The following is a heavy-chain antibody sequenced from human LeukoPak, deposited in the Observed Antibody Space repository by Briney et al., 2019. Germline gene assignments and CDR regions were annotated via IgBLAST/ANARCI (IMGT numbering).Heavy chain of an antibody. CDR1: GYSFTSYW. CDR3: ARLGYGSGSYYTMDV. CDR2: IYPGDSDT. J-gene: IGHJ6*04. V-gene: IGHV5-51*01. Sequence: GESLKISRKGSGYSFTSYWIGWVRQMPGKGLEWMGIIYPGDSDTRYSPSFQGQVTISADKSISTAYLQWSSLKASDTAMYYCARLGYGSGSYYTMDVWGKGTTVTVPS. D-gene: IGHD3-10*01.